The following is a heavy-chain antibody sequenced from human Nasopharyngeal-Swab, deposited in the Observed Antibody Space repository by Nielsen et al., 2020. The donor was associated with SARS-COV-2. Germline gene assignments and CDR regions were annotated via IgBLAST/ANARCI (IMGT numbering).Heavy chain of an antibody. CDR1: GYTFTSYY. CDR3: ARAVKYYYGSGSYLLDY. D-gene: IGHD3-10*01. CDR2: INPSGGST. Sequence: ASVNVSCKASGYTFTSYYMHWVRQAPGQGLEWMGIINPSGGSTSYAQKFQGRVTMTRDTSTSTVYMELSSLRSEDTAVYYCARAVKYYYGSGSYLLDYWGQGTLVTVSS. V-gene: IGHV1-46*01. J-gene: IGHJ4*02.